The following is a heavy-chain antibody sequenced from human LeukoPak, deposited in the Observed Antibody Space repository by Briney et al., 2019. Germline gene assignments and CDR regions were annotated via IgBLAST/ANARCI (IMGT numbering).Heavy chain of an antibody. D-gene: IGHD6-13*01. CDR3: ARQIASAGTAGFDF. V-gene: IGHV4-4*07. Sequence: ASETLSLSCTVSGGSISSYYWSWIRQPAGKGLEWIGRIYSTGSTNYNPSLKSRVTMSVDTSKNQFSLRLRSVTAADTAVYYCARQIASAGTAGFDFWGQGALVTVSS. J-gene: IGHJ4*02. CDR1: GGSISSYY. CDR2: IYSTGST.